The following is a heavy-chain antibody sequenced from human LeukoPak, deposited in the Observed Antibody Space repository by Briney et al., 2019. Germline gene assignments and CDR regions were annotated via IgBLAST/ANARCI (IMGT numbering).Heavy chain of an antibody. CDR1: GFTFSSYS. CDR2: ITISISYL. J-gene: IGHJ4*02. D-gene: IGHD4-17*01. V-gene: IGHV3-21*01. Sequence: PGGSLRLSCAASGFTFSSYSMNWVRQAPGNGLECFSSITISISYLYYADSVKGRFTISTDNAKNSLYLQMNSLRAEDTAVYYCGKVTTSFWGQGTLVTVSS. CDR3: GKVTTSF.